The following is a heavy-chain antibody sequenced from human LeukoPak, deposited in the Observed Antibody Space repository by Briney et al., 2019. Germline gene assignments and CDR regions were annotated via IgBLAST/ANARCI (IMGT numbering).Heavy chain of an antibody. D-gene: IGHD1-26*01. CDR1: GFTFSSYS. CDR2: ISSSSSYI. CDR3: ARDSILDGGATTPFDY. V-gene: IGHV3-21*01. J-gene: IGHJ4*02. Sequence: PGGSLRLSCAASGFTFSSYSMNWVRQAPGKGLEWVSSISSSSSYIYYADSVKGRFTISRDNAKNSLYLQMNSLRAEDTAVYYCARDSILDGGATTPFDYWGQGTLVTVSS.